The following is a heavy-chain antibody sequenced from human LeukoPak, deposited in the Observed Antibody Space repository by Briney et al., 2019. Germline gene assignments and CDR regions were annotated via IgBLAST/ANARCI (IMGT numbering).Heavy chain of an antibody. J-gene: IGHJ4*02. CDR1: GFTFGTYA. D-gene: IGHD5-24*01. CDR2: IKQDGSKK. V-gene: IGHV3-7*04. CDR3: TRVGYIDEGIDY. Sequence: GGSLRLSCAASGFTFGTYAMSWVRQAPGKGLEWVANIKQDGSKKSYVDSVKGRFTISRDNAKNSLYLQMNSLRAEDTAIYYCTRVGYIDEGIDYWGQGTLVTVSS.